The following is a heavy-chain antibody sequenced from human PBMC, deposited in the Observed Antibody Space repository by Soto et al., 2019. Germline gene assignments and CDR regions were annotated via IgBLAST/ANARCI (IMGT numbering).Heavy chain of an antibody. CDR1: GYTFTSYA. J-gene: IGHJ4*02. CDR2: INAGNGNT. Sequence: ASVKVSCKASGYTFTSYAMHWVRQAPGQRLEWMGWINAGNGNTKYSQKFQGRVTITRDTSASTAYMELSSLRSEDTAVYYCARVTMVRGVISLSFDYWGQGTLVTAPQ. CDR3: ARVTMVRGVISLSFDY. V-gene: IGHV1-3*01. D-gene: IGHD3-10*01.